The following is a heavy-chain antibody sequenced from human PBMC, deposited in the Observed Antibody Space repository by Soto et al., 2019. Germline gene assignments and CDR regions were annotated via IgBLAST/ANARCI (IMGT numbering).Heavy chain of an antibody. J-gene: IGHJ6*02. Sequence: QVQLVQSGAEVKKPGSSVKVSCKASGGTFSSYAISWVRQAPGQGLEWMGGIIPIFGTADYAQKFQGRVTITADESTRPASMERSSLRSKDTAVYYWARGTSLRGYCISSSCYGYYYGMDVWGQGTTVTVSS. D-gene: IGHD2-2*01. V-gene: IGHV1-69*12. CDR1: GGTFSSYA. CDR2: IIPIFGTA. CDR3: ARGTSLRGYCISSSCYGYYYGMDV.